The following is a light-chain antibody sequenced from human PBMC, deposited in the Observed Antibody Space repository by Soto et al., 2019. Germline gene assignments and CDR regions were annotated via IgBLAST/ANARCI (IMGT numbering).Light chain of an antibody. CDR2: EVS. J-gene: IGLJ1*01. V-gene: IGLV2-14*01. Sequence: QSVLTQPASGSGSPGQSITISCTGTSSDVGGYNYVSWYQQHPGKAPKLMIYEVSNRPSGVSNRFSGSKSGNTASLTISGLQAEDEGDYYCSSYTSSSTYVFGTGTKVTVL. CDR3: SSYTSSSTYV. CDR1: SSDVGGYNY.